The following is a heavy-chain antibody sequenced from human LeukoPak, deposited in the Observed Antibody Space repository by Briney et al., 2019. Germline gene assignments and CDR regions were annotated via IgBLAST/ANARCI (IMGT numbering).Heavy chain of an antibody. CDR2: ISGSGGST. CDR3: AKDLIAGGAVTTAPNWFDP. CDR1: GFIFSSYA. J-gene: IGHJ5*02. Sequence: GGSLRLSCTASGFIFSSYAMTWVRQAPGKGLEWLSAISGSGGSTYYADSVKGRFTISRDNSKNTLSLQMHSLRVEDTAMYYCAKDLIAGGAVTTAPNWFDPWGQGTLVTVSS. D-gene: IGHD4-17*01. V-gene: IGHV3-23*01.